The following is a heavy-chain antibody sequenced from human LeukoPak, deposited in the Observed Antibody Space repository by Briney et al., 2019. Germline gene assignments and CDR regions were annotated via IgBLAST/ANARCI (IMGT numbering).Heavy chain of an antibody. Sequence: PSETLSLTCTVSGGSISSYYWSWVRQPPGKGLEWIGYIYYSGSTNYNPSLKSRVTISVDTSKNQFSLKLSSVTAADTTVYYCARRGAGNFDYWGQGTLVTVSS. CDR1: GGSISSYY. V-gene: IGHV4-59*01. J-gene: IGHJ4*02. CDR2: IYYSGST. D-gene: IGHD3-10*01. CDR3: ARRGAGNFDY.